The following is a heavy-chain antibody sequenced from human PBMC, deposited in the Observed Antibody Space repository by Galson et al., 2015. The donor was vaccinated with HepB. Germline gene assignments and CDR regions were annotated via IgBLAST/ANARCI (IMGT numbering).Heavy chain of an antibody. Sequence: SVRLSCAASGFTFSSYAMSWVRQAPGKGLEWVSAISGSGGSTYYADSLKGRFTISRDNSKNTLYLQMNSLRAEDTAVYYCAKDFLSPTDYWGQGTLVTVSS. V-gene: IGHV3-23*01. CDR2: ISGSGGST. D-gene: IGHD2/OR15-2a*01. CDR3: AKDFLSPTDY. CDR1: GFTFSSYA. J-gene: IGHJ4*02.